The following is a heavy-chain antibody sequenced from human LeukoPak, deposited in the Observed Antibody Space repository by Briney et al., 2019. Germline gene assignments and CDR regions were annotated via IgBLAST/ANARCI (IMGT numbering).Heavy chain of an antibody. V-gene: IGHV3-21*01. Sequence: PGGSLRLSCAASGFTFSSYSMNWVRQAPGKGLEWVSSISSSSSYIYYADSVKGRFTISRDNAKNSLYLQMNSLRAEDTAVYYCARDAPYGYGEFAYWGQGSLVTVSS. D-gene: IGHD4-17*01. CDR2: ISSSSSYI. CDR3: ARDAPYGYGEFAY. CDR1: GFTFSSYS. J-gene: IGHJ4*02.